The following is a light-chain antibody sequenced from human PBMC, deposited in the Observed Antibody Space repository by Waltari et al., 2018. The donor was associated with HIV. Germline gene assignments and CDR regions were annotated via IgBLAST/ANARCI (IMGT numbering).Light chain of an antibody. J-gene: IGLJ3*02. Sequence: QSALTQPASVSGSPGQSITISCTGTSSDIGNYNLVSWYQQHPGKAPKLMIYEVTKRPSGVSNRFSCSKSGNTASLTISGLQAEDEADYYCCSSAGSSTWVFGGGTQLTVL. CDR3: CSSAGSSTWV. CDR2: EVT. V-gene: IGLV2-23*02. CDR1: SSDIGNYNL.